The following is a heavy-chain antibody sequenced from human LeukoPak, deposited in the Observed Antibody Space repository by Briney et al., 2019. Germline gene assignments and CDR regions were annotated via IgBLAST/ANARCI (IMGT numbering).Heavy chain of an antibody. J-gene: IGHJ4*02. CDR3: ARRTEAGPFDY. Sequence: PGGSLRLSCAASGFAFRSYVVNWVRQAPGKGLEWVSSISASGSDVNYADSVTGRFTVSRDNAKSSLYLEMNSLRAEDTAVYYCARRTEAGPFDYWGQGTLVTVSS. CDR1: GFAFRSYV. D-gene: IGHD6-13*01. V-gene: IGHV3-21*01. CDR2: ISASGSDV.